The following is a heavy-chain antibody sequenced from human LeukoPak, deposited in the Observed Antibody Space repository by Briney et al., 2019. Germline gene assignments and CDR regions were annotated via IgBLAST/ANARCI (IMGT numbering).Heavy chain of an antibody. CDR3: ARGSGGFDY. V-gene: IGHV3-74*01. CDR1: GLTFSSYW. CDR2: INNPGTGT. Sequence: GGSLRLSCAASGLTFSSYWMHWVRQVPGKGLVWVAHINNPGTGTTYADAVKGRFTISRDNAKNTLYLQMNSLRADDTAMYYCARGSGGFDYWGQGTLITVSS. D-gene: IGHD3-3*01. J-gene: IGHJ4*02.